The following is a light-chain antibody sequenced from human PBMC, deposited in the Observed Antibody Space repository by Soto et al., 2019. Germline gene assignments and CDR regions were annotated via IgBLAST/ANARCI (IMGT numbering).Light chain of an antibody. Sequence: EIVLTQSPGTLSLSPGERATLSCRASQAFRNNYLAWYQQKPGQAPRLVIYDASSRATGIPDRFSGGGSGTDFTLPLRRLEPEDFAVYYCQQFSRSPLTFGGGTKVDI. CDR1: QAFRNNY. CDR2: DAS. CDR3: QQFSRSPLT. V-gene: IGKV3-20*01. J-gene: IGKJ4*01.